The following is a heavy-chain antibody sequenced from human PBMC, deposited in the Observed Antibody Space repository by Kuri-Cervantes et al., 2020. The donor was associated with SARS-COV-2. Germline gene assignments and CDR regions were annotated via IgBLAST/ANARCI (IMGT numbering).Heavy chain of an antibody. V-gene: IGHV4-34*01. CDR3: ARGQEYYDSNVPDGFDI. CDR1: GGSLTNYY. J-gene: IGHJ3*02. CDR2: IRHSGNT. Sequence: SQTLSLTCGVSGGSLTNYYWTCIRQPPGKVLEWIVEIRHSGNTKHKPSLESRVTISVDASKKQFSLKLSSVTAADTAVYYCARGQEYYDSNVPDGFDIWGQGTMVTVSS. D-gene: IGHD3-22*01.